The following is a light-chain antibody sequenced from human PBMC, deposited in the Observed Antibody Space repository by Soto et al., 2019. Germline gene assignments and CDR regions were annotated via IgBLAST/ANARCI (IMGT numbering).Light chain of an antibody. CDR1: SSNIGSNT. Sequence: QAVVTQPPSASGTPGQRVTISCSGSSSNIGSNTVNWYQQLPGTAPKLLIYSNNQRPSGVPDRFSGSKSGTSASLAISGLQSEDEADYYCAAWDDSLKGPVFGGGTKRTVL. CDR2: SNN. J-gene: IGLJ2*01. CDR3: AAWDDSLKGPV. V-gene: IGLV1-44*01.